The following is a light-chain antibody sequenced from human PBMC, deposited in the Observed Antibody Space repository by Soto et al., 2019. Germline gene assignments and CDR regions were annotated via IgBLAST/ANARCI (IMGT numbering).Light chain of an antibody. Sequence: QSALTQPPSASGSPGQSVTISCAGTYSDIGDYNYVSWYQQHPGKVPKLIISEGSKRPSGVPDRFSGSKSGYTASLTVSDLQPADEAVYYCSSYSGTNSNVIFGGGTNLTVL. J-gene: IGLJ2*01. CDR3: SSYSGTNSNVI. CDR2: EGS. CDR1: YSDIGDYNY. V-gene: IGLV2-8*01.